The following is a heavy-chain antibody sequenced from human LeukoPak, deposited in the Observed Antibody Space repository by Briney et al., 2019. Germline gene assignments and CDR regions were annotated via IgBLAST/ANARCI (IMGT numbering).Heavy chain of an antibody. Sequence: ASVKVSCKASGYTFTSYDINCVRQATGQGLEWMGWMNPKSGNTGYAQKFQGRVTMTRNTSISTAYMELSSLRSEDTAVYYCARYMRRPYYDYIWGSYRYFGPWGQGTLVTVSS. CDR2: MNPKSGNT. D-gene: IGHD3-16*02. J-gene: IGHJ4*02. CDR3: ARYMRRPYYDYIWGSYRYFGP. CDR1: GYTFTSYD. V-gene: IGHV1-8*01.